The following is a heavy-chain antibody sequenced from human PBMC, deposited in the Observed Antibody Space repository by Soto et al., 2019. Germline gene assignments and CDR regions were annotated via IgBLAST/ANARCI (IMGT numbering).Heavy chain of an antibody. Sequence: SETLSLTCTVSGDSISSYYWGWIRQPPGRGLEWIGTVYYTGSTYYNPSLNNRVTISVDKSKNQFSLKLSSVTAADTAVYYCATYPSTSRNYFDYWGQGTLVTVSS. V-gene: IGHV4-59*05. CDR1: GDSISSYY. D-gene: IGHD2-2*01. CDR2: VYYTGST. J-gene: IGHJ4*02. CDR3: ATYPSTSRNYFDY.